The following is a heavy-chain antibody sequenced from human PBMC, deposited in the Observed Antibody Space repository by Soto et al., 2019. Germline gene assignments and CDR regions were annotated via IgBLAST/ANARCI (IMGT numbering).Heavy chain of an antibody. CDR1: GDTFSSYA. Sequence: GASVKVSCKASGDTFSSYAISWVRQAPGQGLEWMGGIIPIFGTANYAQKFQGRVTITADESTSTAYMELSSLRSEDTAVYYCAREMATTSTSFYYYYGMDVWGQGTTVTVSS. D-gene: IGHD5-12*01. J-gene: IGHJ6*02. CDR2: IIPIFGTA. CDR3: AREMATTSTSFYYYYGMDV. V-gene: IGHV1-69*13.